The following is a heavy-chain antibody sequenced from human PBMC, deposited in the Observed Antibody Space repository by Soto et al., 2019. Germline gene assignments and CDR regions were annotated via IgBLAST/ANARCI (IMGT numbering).Heavy chain of an antibody. CDR2: IYTSGST. Sequence: SETLSLTCTVSGGSISSYYWSWIRQPAGKGLEWIGRIYTSGSTNYNPSLKSRVTMSVDTSKNQFSLKLSSVTAADTAVYYCAGAARPSPYYYYGMDVWGQGTTVTVSS. CDR1: GGSISSYY. J-gene: IGHJ6*02. CDR3: AGAARPSPYYYYGMDV. V-gene: IGHV4-4*07. D-gene: IGHD6-6*01.